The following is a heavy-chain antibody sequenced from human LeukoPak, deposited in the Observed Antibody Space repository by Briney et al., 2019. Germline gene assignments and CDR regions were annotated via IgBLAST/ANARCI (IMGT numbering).Heavy chain of an antibody. CDR1: GGSISSGGYS. J-gene: IGHJ6*02. V-gene: IGHV4-30-2*01. D-gene: IGHD3-10*01. CDR3: AREDMVRGPYGMDV. CDR2: IYHSGSS. Sequence: SQTLSLTCAVSGGSISSGGYSWSWIRQPPGKGLEWIGYIYHSGSSYYNPSLKSRVTISVDRSKNQFSLKLSSVTAADTAVYYCAREDMVRGPYGMDVWGQGTTVTVSS.